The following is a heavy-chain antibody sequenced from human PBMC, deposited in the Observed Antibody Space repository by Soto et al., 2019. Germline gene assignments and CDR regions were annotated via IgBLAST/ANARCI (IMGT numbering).Heavy chain of an antibody. CDR1: GDSVSSVGFH. V-gene: IGHV4-30-4*01. D-gene: IGHD3-3*01. CDR2: IYNGGST. J-gene: IGHJ4*02. CDR3: ARAPVGLDTISYFDY. Sequence: SETLSLTFTVSGDSVSSVGFHWPWLCRPPGKGLGWIGYIYNGGSTYYRLSLESPMDMSLDATSNHSSLRLPSVTAADTAVYFSARAPVGLDTISYFDYGGQGKLVTVSS.